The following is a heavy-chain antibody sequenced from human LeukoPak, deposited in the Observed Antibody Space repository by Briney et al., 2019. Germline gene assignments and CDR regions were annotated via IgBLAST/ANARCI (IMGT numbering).Heavy chain of an antibody. D-gene: IGHD2-2*01. CDR1: GFTFSSYS. V-gene: IGHV3-21*01. CDR2: ISSGSSYI. CDR3: ARDRGYCSSTSCYFGGGYFDY. J-gene: IGHJ4*02. Sequence: GGSLRLSCAASGFTFSSYSMNWVRQAPGKGLEWVSSISSGSSYIYYADSVKGRFTISRDNAKNSLYLQMNSLRAEDTAVYYCARDRGYCSSTSCYFGGGYFDYWGQGTLVTVSS.